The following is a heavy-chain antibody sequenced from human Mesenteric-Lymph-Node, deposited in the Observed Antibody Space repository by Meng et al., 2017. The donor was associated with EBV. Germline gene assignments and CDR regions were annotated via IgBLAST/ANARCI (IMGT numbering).Heavy chain of an antibody. Sequence: GAGVKKPVEALMFSCKGSGYSFTSYWVGWVRQMPGKGLEWMGIIYPGDSDTRYSPSFQGQVTISADKSISTAYLQWSSLKASDTAMYYCARQQGNSGGDYWGQGTLVTVSS. CDR1: GYSFTSYW. J-gene: IGHJ4*02. CDR3: ARQQGNSGGDY. CDR2: IYPGDSDT. D-gene: IGHD4-23*01. V-gene: IGHV5-51*01.